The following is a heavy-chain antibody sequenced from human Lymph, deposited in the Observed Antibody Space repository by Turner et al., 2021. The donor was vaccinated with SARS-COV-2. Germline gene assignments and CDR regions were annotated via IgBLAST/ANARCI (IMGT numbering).Heavy chain of an antibody. V-gene: IGHV1-8*02. CDR3: ARGRYSGGGMDV. Sequence: QVQLVQSGAEVKKPGASGKVSCKAPGYTFTSYDINWVRQATGQGLEWMGWMNPNRDNTGYAQKFQGRVTMTRNTSIRTAYMDLSSLISEGTAVYYCARGRYSGGGMDVWGQGTTVTVSS. J-gene: IGHJ6*02. CDR1: GYTFTSYD. D-gene: IGHD1-26*01. CDR2: MNPNRDNT.